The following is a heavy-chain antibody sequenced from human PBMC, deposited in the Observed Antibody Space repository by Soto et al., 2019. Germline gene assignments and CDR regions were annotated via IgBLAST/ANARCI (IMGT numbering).Heavy chain of an antibody. CDR1: GFTFGSYW. D-gene: IGHD6-13*01. CDR2: IDSEGSST. Sequence: EVQLVESGGGLVQPGGSLRLSCAASGFTFGSYWMHWVRQAPGKGLVWVSRIDSEGSSTGYADSVKGRSTISRDNGKSTLERQMNSLRSDDTAVYYCARGRAAAPLICDYWGQGTLVSVSS. CDR3: ARGRAAAPLICDY. J-gene: IGHJ4*02. V-gene: IGHV3-74*01.